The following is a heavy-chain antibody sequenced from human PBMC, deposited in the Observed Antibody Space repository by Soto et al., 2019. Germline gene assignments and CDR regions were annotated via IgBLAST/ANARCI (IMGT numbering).Heavy chain of an antibody. CDR1: GVTFSSYA. J-gene: IGHJ3*02. CDR2: ISGSGGST. D-gene: IGHD3-3*01. Sequence: AGGALRLSCAGSGVTFSSYALSGGRPGPGEGLEWVSAISGSGGSTYYADSVKGRFTISRDNSKNTLYLQMNSLRAEDTAVYYCAKTNVSIFGVVMPAFDIWGQGTMVTVSS. CDR3: AKTNVSIFGVVMPAFDI. V-gene: IGHV3-23*01.